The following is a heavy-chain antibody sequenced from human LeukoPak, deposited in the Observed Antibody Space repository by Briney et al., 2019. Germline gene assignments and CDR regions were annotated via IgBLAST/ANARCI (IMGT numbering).Heavy chain of an antibody. CDR3: ARALREWELLGVSNFDY. D-gene: IGHD1-26*01. V-gene: IGHV3-30-3*01. CDR1: GFTFSSYA. J-gene: IGHJ4*02. Sequence: GRSLRLSCAASGFTFSSYAMHWVRQAPGKGLEWVADISCDGNKKYYADSVNGQFTISRDNSKNTMYLQMNSLRAEDTAVYYCARALREWELLGVSNFDYWGQGTLVTVSS. CDR2: ISCDGNKK.